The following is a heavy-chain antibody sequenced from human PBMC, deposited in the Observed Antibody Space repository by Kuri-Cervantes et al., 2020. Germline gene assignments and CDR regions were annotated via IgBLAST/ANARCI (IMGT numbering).Heavy chain of an antibody. CDR1: GFTFSSYG. V-gene: IGHV3-30*18. CDR2: ISYDGSNK. D-gene: IGHD3-10*01. CDR3: AKKESFDY. J-gene: IGHJ4*02. Sequence: LSLTCAASGFTFSSYGMHWVRQAPGKGLEWVAVISYDGSNKYYADSVKGRFTISRDNSKNTLYLQMNSLRAEDTAVYYCAKKESFDYWGQGTLVTVSS.